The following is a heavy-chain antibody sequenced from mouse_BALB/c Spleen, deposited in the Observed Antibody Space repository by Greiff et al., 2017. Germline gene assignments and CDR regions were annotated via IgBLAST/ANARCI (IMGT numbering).Heavy chain of an antibody. Sequence: DVKVVESGGGLVKPGGSLKLSCAASGFTFSSYAMSWVRQSPEKRLEWVAEISSGGSYTYYPDTVTGRFTISRDNAKNTLFLQMTSLRSEDTAMYYCARGGLAYWGQGTLVTVSA. D-gene: IGHD1-1*02. J-gene: IGHJ3*01. V-gene: IGHV5-9-4*01. CDR3: ARGGLAY. CDR2: ISSGGSYT. CDR1: GFTFSSYA.